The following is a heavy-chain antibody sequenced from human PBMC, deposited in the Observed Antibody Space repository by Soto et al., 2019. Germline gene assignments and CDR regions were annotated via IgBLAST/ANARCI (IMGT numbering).Heavy chain of an antibody. CDR1: GFTFDDYA. CDR2: ISWNSGSI. Sequence: EVQLVESGGGLVQPGRSLRLSCAASGFTFDDYAMHWVRQAPGKGLEWVSGISWNSGSIGYADSVKGRFTISRDNAKNSLYLQMNSLRAEDMALYYCAKDICRGDCFDAFDIWGQGTMVTVSS. J-gene: IGHJ3*02. V-gene: IGHV3-9*03. D-gene: IGHD2-21*02. CDR3: AKDICRGDCFDAFDI.